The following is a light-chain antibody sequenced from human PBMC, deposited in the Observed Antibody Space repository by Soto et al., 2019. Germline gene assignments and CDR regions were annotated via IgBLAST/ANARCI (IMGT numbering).Light chain of an antibody. CDR3: QQYISVSLLT. Sequence: DIQMTQSPSTLSASVGDRVTINCRASQSISNWLAWYQQKPGKAPKLLIYRASTLESGVPSRFSGSGSGTEFTLTISSLQPDDFSTYYCQQYISVSLLTFGGGTKVDI. CDR1: QSISNW. J-gene: IGKJ4*01. V-gene: IGKV1-5*03. CDR2: RAS.